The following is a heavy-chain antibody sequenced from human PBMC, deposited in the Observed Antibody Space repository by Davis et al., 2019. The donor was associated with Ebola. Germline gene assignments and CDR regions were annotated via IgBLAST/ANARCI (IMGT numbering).Heavy chain of an antibody. CDR3: TREFGGSYDY. J-gene: IGHJ4*02. CDR1: GFTFGDYA. V-gene: IGHV3-49*04. Sequence: GESLKISCAASGFTFGDYAMSWVRQAPGKGLEWVGFIRSKAYGGATEYAASVKGRFTISRDESKSIAYLQMNNLKTDDTAFYYCTREFGGSYDYWGQGTLVTVSS. D-gene: IGHD1-26*01. CDR2: IRSKAYGGAT.